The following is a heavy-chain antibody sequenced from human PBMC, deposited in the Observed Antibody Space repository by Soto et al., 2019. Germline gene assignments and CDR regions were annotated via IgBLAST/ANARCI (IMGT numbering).Heavy chain of an antibody. J-gene: IGHJ5*02. CDR3: ARHWIAGSSVP. Sequence: SETLSLTCSVSGDSISSSSQYWGWIRQPPGKGLEWIGSIHYSGTSYYNPSLKSRVTIFVDTSKNQLSLKLSSVTAADTAVYYCARHWIAGSSVPWGQGTLVTVSS. D-gene: IGHD2-21*01. CDR2: IHYSGTS. V-gene: IGHV4-39*01. CDR1: GDSISSSSQY.